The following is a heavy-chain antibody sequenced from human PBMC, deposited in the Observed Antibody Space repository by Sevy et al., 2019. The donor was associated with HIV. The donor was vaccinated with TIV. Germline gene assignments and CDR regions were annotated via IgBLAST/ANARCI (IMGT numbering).Heavy chain of an antibody. CDR2: ISGTGNTI. V-gene: IGHV3-48*04. CDR3: ARVPLYSDSHINDY. CDR1: GFTFSPYS. D-gene: IGHD3-22*01. J-gene: IGHJ4*02. Sequence: GGSLRLSCTASGFTFSPYSMNWIRQVPGKGLEWLSYISGTGNTIYYAGSVKGRFTISRDNAKNSLYLQMNSLRAEDTAVYYCARVPLYSDSHINDYWGQGTLVTVSS.